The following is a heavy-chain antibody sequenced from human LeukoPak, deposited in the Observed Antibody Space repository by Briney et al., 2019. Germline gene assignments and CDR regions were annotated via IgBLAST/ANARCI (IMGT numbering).Heavy chain of an antibody. CDR1: GGSISSGGYY. V-gene: IGHV4-31*03. CDR3: ARDGYGNWFDP. CDR2: IYYSGST. Sequence: PSQTLSLTCTVSGGSISSGGYYWSWIRQHPGKGLEWIGYIYYSGSTYYNPSLKSRVTISVDTSKNQFSLKLSSVTAADTAVNYCARDGYGNWFDPWGQGTLVTVSS. J-gene: IGHJ5*02. D-gene: IGHD1-1*01.